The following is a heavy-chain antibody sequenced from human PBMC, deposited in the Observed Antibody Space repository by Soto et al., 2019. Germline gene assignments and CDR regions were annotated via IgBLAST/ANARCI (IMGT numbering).Heavy chain of an antibody. J-gene: IGHJ2*01. CDR1: GFSFSTSA. Sequence: EVQLLESGGDLVHPGGSLRLSCVASGFSFSTSAMHWLRQAPGKGLEWVSSISIGASTDYADSVRGRFTISRDVSPSTLYLQMHSLRADATATYFCAKDWGGAPDWYFDLWGRGTLVSVSS. CDR2: ISIGAST. CDR3: AKDWGGAPDWYFDL. V-gene: IGHV3-23*01. D-gene: IGHD7-27*01.